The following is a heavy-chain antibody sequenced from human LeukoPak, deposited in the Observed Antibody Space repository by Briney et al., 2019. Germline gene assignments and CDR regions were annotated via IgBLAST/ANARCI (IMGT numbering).Heavy chain of an antibody. CDR2: ITGNGAGT. D-gene: IGHD3-22*01. CDR3: AKDRPNYYDSSGHYYRRNGDY. V-gene: IGHV3-23*01. CDR1: GFTFDDYG. Sequence: GGSLRLSCAASGFTFDDYGMSWVRQAPGRGLEWVSSITGNGAGTFYTDSVKGRFTISRDNSKNTLFLQMNSLRAEDTAIYYCAKDRPNYYDSSGHYYRRNGDYWGQGTLVTVSS. J-gene: IGHJ4*02.